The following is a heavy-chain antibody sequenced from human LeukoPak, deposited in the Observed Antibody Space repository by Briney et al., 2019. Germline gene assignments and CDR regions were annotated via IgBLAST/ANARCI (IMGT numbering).Heavy chain of an antibody. CDR1: GYTFTSYG. CDR3: ARVVYSGYHGIGDY. CDR2: ISAYNGNT. V-gene: IGHV1-18*01. D-gene: IGHD5-12*01. Sequence: ASVKVSCKASGYTFTSYGISWVRQAPGQGLEWMGWISAYNGNTNYAQKLQGRVTMTTDTSTSTVYMELSSLRSEDTAVYYCARVVYSGYHGIGDYWGQGTLVTVSS. J-gene: IGHJ4*02.